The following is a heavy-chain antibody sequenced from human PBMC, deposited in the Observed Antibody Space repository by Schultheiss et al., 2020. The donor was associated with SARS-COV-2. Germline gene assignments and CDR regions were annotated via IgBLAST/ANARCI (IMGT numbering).Heavy chain of an antibody. CDR3: AKDIPRGAAAGAWDY. CDR2: IGTAGDP. D-gene: IGHD6-13*01. Sequence: GESLKISCAASGFTFSSYDMHWVRQATGKGLEWVSAIGTAGDPYYPGSVKGRFTISRDNSKNTLYLQMNSLRAEDTAVYYCAKDIPRGAAAGAWDYWGQGTLVTVSS. J-gene: IGHJ4*02. V-gene: IGHV3-13*05. CDR1: GFTFSSYD.